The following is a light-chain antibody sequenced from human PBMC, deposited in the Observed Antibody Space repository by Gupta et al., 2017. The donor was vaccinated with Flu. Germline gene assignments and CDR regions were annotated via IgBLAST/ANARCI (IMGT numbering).Light chain of an antibody. J-gene: IGKJ5*01. CDR2: AAS. CDR3: QQSYSTPIT. Sequence: DIQMTQSPSSLSASVGDRVTITCRASQSISSYLNWYQQKPGKAPKLLIYAASSLQSGVPSRFSGSGSGTYFTLTISSLPPEDFATYYCQQSYSTPITFGQGTRLEIK. CDR1: QSISSY. V-gene: IGKV1-39*01.